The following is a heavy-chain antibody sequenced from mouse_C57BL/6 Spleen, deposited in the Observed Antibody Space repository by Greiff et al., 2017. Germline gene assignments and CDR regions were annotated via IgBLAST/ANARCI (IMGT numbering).Heavy chain of an antibody. Sequence: VKLQESGAELARPGASVKMSCKASGYTFTSYTMHWVKQRPGPGLEWIGYINPSSGYTKYNQKFKDKATLTADKSSSTAYMQLSSLTSEDSAVYYCARGVAWFAYWGQGTLVTVSA. CDR3: ARGVAWFAY. J-gene: IGHJ3*01. CDR2: INPSSGYT. V-gene: IGHV1-4*01. CDR1: GYTFTSYT.